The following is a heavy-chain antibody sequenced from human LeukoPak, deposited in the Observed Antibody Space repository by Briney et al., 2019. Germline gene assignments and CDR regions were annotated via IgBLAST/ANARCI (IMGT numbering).Heavy chain of an antibody. Sequence: GGSLRLSCVASGFTFSDYSMTWVRQAPGKGLEWVSYISNSGSVKGRFTISRDNSKKSLYLEMNSLTVEDTAVYYCAREYPSGSPYYYGMDLWGQGTTVTVSS. J-gene: IGHJ6*02. CDR1: GFTFSDYS. CDR3: AREYPSGSPYYYGMDL. CDR2: ISNSGS. V-gene: IGHV3-11*01. D-gene: IGHD3-10*01.